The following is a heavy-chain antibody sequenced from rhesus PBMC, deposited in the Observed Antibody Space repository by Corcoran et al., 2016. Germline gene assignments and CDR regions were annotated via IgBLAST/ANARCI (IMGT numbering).Heavy chain of an antibody. V-gene: IGHV4-80*01. Sequence: QVQLQEPGPGLVKPSETLSPTCPVPGGPFSCYWWSWLRQPPGKGLGGIGEINGNSESTNYNPSLKSRVTISKDASKNQFSLKLSSVTAADTAVYYCARPYEDDYGYYYNRYFDIWGPGTPITISS. CDR3: ARPYEDDYGYYYNRYFDI. D-gene: IGHD3-9*01. CDR2: INGNSEST. J-gene: IGHJ2*01. CDR1: GGPFSCYW.